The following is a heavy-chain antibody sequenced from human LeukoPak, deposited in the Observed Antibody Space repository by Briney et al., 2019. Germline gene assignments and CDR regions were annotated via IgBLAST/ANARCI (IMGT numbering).Heavy chain of an antibody. V-gene: IGHV3-7*01. D-gene: IGHD3-10*02. CDR2: IKQDGTEK. CDR1: GFTFSSHW. Sequence: GGSLRLSCAASGFTFSSHWMAWVRQAPGKGLEWVANIKQDGTEKYYMDSVKGRFTISRDNAKNSLYLQMNSLRAEDTAVYYCAELGITMIGGVWGKGTTVTISS. J-gene: IGHJ6*04. CDR3: AELGITMIGGV.